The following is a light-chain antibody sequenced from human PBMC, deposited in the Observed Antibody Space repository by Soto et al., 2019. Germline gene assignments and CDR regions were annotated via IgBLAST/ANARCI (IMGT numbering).Light chain of an antibody. CDR1: QSLLHSNGYNY. CDR2: LGS. CDR3: MHALHYPPWS. V-gene: IGKV2-28*01. J-gene: IGKJ1*01. Sequence: DIVMTQSPLSLPVTPGEPASISCRSSQSLLHSNGYNYLDWYLQKPGQSPQLLIYLGSNRTSGVTERFCGSGAGIDVTMKSSRVAAEDVGVYYGMHALHYPPWSVGRGIKVEIK.